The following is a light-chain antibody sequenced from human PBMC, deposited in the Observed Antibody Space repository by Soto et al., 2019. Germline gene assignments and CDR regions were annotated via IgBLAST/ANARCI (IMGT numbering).Light chain of an antibody. CDR3: QQSSRNPRFP. V-gene: IGKV1-39*01. CDR2: AAS. CDR1: QSISSY. J-gene: IGKJ3*01. Sequence: DIQMTQSPSSLSASVGDRVTITCRASQSISSYLNWYQQKPGKAPKLLIYAASSLHSGVPSRFSGSGSGTDFTPTISSLQPEDFATYYCQQSSRNPRFPLGPGTKVDIK.